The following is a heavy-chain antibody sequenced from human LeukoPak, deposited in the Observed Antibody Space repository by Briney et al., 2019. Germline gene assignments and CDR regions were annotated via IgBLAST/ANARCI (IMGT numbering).Heavy chain of an antibody. Sequence: ASVKFSCKASRYTFITFGISWVRQATGQGLEWRGWTKPHTGETKNAQILHDRVTMTADPFTDTAYMELRSLRSDDTAVYYCARGDFDFVSWGQGTLVTVS. CDR2: TKPHTGET. CDR3: ARGDFDFVS. CDR1: RYTFITFG. D-gene: IGHD3-9*01. J-gene: IGHJ4*02. V-gene: IGHV1-18*04.